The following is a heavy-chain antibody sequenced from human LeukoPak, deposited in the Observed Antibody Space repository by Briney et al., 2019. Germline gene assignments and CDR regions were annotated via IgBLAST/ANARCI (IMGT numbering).Heavy chain of an antibody. Sequence: SQTLSLTCAISGDSVSSNSAAWNWIRQSPSRGLEWLVRTYYRSKWYNDYAVSVKSRITINPDTSKNQFSLQLNSVTPEDTAVYYCARDPGLRLGELSVNRFDPWGQGTLVTVSS. CDR1: GDSVSSNSAA. J-gene: IGHJ5*02. V-gene: IGHV6-1*01. D-gene: IGHD3-16*02. CDR2: TYYRSKWYN. CDR3: ARDPGLRLGELSVNRFDP.